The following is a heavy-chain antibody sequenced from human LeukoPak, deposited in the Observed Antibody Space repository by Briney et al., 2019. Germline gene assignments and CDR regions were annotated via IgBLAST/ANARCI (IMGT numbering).Heavy chain of an antibody. D-gene: IGHD6-13*01. J-gene: IGHJ4*02. CDR1: GGSISSGGYS. V-gene: IGHV4-30-2*01. CDR3: ARGRGQAIAAAGDY. Sequence: SETLSLTCAVSGGSISSGGYSWSWIRQPPGKGLEWIGYIYHSGSTYYNPSLKSRVTISVDRSKNQFSLKLSSVTAADTAVYYCARGRGQAIAAAGDYWGQGTLVTVSS. CDR2: IYHSGST.